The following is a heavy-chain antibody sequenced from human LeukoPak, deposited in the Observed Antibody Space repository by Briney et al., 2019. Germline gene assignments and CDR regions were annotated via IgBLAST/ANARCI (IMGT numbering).Heavy chain of an antibody. J-gene: IGHJ4*02. V-gene: IGHV3-23*01. CDR2: ISGSGGST. Sequence: GGSLRLSCAASGFTFSSYAMSWVRQAPGKGLEWVSAISGSGGSTYYADSVTGRFTISRDNSKNTLYLQMNSLRAEDTAVYYCAKSARWLQFIGYYFDYWGQGTLVTVSS. D-gene: IGHD5-24*01. CDR3: AKSARWLQFIGYYFDY. CDR1: GFTFSSYA.